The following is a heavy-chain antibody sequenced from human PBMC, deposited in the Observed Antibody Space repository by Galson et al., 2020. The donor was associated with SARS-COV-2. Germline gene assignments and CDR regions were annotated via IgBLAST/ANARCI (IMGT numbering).Heavy chain of an antibody. D-gene: IGHD4-4*01. J-gene: IGHJ6*03. CDR2: LHSGGST. CDR1: GFTVSSYY. Sequence: GGSLRLSCAASGFTVSSYYMNWVRQAPGKGLEWVSVLHSGGSTYYADSVRGRFTISRDNSENTLYLQMNSLRAEDTAVYYCARANVYNNGYYYYIDVWGRGTTVTIS. V-gene: IGHV3-53*01. CDR3: ARANVYNNGYYYYIDV.